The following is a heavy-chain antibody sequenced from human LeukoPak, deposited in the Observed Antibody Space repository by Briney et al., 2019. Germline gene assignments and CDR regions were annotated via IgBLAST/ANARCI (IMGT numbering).Heavy chain of an antibody. J-gene: IGHJ4*02. CDR1: GYTFTTYD. D-gene: IGHD2-15*01. CDR2: MNPKTGST. CDR3: ARVFGGCEIGF. Sequence: ASVKVSCKASGYTFTTYDINWVRQASGQGLEWMGWMNPKTGSTAYAQKFQGRVTMTRDTSIDTAYLEMSSLTYEDTAMYYCARVFGGCEIGFWGQGTQVTVSS. V-gene: IGHV1-8*01.